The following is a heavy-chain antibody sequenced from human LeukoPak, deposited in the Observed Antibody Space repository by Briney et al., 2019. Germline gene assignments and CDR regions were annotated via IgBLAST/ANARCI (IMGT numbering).Heavy chain of an antibody. J-gene: IGHJ5*02. V-gene: IGHV4-34*01. CDR1: GGSFSGYY. Sequence: SETLSLTCAVYGGSFSGYYWGWIRQPPGKGLEWIGSIYYRGTTHYSPSLESRVTISVDTSKNQFSLKLASVTAADTAIYYCAKGAGGFSYYNWFDPWGQGTLVTVSS. D-gene: IGHD5-18*01. CDR3: AKGAGGFSYYNWFDP. CDR2: IYYRGTT.